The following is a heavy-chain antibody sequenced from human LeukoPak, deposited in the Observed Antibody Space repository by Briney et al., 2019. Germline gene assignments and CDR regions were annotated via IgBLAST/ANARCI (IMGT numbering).Heavy chain of an antibody. Sequence: SVKVSCKASGGTFSSYAISWVRQAPGQGLGWMGRIILILGIANYAQKFQGRVTITADKSTSTAYMELSSLRSEDTAVYYCASGDCSSTSCSYFDYWGQGTLVTVSS. CDR2: IILILGIA. J-gene: IGHJ4*02. V-gene: IGHV1-69*04. CDR3: ASGDCSSTSCSYFDY. CDR1: GGTFSSYA. D-gene: IGHD2-2*01.